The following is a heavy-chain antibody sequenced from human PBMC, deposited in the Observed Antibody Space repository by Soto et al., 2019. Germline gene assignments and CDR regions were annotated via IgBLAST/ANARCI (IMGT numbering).Heavy chain of an antibody. J-gene: IGHJ4*02. CDR1: GFSLTTREMR. CDR3: ARDPVRGAVAAHFDY. D-gene: IGHD6-19*01. V-gene: IGHV2-70*04. Sequence: CGPTLVNPTQTLTLTCSFSGFSLTTREMRVSWIRQAPGKALEWLARIDWDDDKFYSTSLKTRLTISKDTSKNQVVLRMTNMDPADTATYYCARDPVRGAVAAHFDYWGQGILVTVSS. CDR2: IDWDDDK.